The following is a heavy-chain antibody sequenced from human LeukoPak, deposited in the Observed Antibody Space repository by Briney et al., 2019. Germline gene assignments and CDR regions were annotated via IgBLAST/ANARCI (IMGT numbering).Heavy chain of an antibody. CDR2: IYSGGST. J-gene: IGHJ4*02. D-gene: IGHD3-22*01. CDR1: GFTVSSNY. V-gene: IGHV3-53*01. Sequence: GGSLRLSCAASGFTVSSNYMSWVRQAPGKGLEWVSVIYSGGSTYYADSVKGRFTISRDNSKNTLYLQMNSLRAEDTAVYYCARDRGSSGYASDDWGQGTLVTVSS. CDR3: ARDRGSSGYASDD.